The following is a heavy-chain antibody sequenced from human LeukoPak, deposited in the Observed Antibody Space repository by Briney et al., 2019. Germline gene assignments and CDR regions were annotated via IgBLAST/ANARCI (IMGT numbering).Heavy chain of an antibody. J-gene: IGHJ4*02. CDR3: ASQKMSRIAAAGTVALGY. CDR2: ISGSGGST. V-gene: IGHV3-23*01. D-gene: IGHD6-13*01. CDR1: GFTFSSYA. Sequence: GGSLRLSCAASGFTFSSYAMSWVRQAPGKGLEWVSAISGSGGSTYYADSVKGRFTISRDNSKNTLYLQMNSLRAEDTAVYYCASQKMSRIAAAGTVALGYWGQGTLVTVSS.